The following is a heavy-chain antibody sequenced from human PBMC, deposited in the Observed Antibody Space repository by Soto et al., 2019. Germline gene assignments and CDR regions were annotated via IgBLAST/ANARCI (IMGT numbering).Heavy chain of an antibody. CDR2: ISYDGSNK. CDR1: GFTFSSYA. J-gene: IGHJ4*02. CDR3: ARDGGEVTKYYFDY. V-gene: IGHV3-30-3*01. D-gene: IGHD3-16*01. Sequence: WGSLRLSCAASGFTFSSYAMHWVRQAPGKGLEWVAVISYDGSNKYYADSVKGRFTISRDNSKNTLYLQMNSLRAEDTAVYYCARDGGEVTKYYFDYWGQGTLVTVSS.